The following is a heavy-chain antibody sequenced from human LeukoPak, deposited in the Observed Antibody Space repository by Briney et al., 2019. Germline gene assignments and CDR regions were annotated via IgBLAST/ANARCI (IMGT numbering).Heavy chain of an antibody. Sequence: PGGSLRLSCTASGFTFGDYAMSWFRQAPGKGLEWVSSIIGSAGSTYYADSVKGRFTISRDNSKNMLFLQMNGLRAEDTAVYYCAKDLLGSSYDYWGQGTLVTVSS. CDR1: GFTFGDYA. J-gene: IGHJ4*02. CDR2: IIGSAGST. D-gene: IGHD6-13*01. CDR3: AKDLLGSSYDY. V-gene: IGHV3-23*01.